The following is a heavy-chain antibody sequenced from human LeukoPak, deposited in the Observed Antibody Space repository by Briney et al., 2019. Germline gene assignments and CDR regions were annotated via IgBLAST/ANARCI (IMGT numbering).Heavy chain of an antibody. CDR2: TYYRSKWYN. CDR1: GDSVSSNSAA. Sequence: SQTLSLTCAISGDSVSSNSAAWNWIRQSPSRGLEWLGRTYYRSKWYNDYAVSVKSRININPDTSKNQFSLQLNSVTPEDTAVYYCARRYSSSWYSWFDPWGQGTLVTVSS. D-gene: IGHD6-13*01. CDR3: ARRYSSSWYSWFDP. V-gene: IGHV6-1*01. J-gene: IGHJ5*02.